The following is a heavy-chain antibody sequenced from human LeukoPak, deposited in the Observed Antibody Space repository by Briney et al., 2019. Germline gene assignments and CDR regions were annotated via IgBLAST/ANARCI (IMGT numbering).Heavy chain of an antibody. J-gene: IGHJ4*02. CDR2: ISGSGSGGST. CDR1: GFTFSSSA. CDR3: AKDDAWLRFGE. V-gene: IGHV3-23*01. D-gene: IGHD3-10*01. Sequence: GGSLRLSCAASGFTFSSSAMSWVRQAPGKGLEWVSSISGSGSGGSTYYADSVKGRFTISRDNSKNTLYLEVISLTAEDTAVYYCAKDDAWLRFGEWSQGTLVTVSS.